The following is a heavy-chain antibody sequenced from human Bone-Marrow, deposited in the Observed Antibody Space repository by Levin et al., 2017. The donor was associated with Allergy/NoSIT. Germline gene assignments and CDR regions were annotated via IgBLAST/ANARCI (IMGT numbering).Heavy chain of an antibody. CDR3: ANRTYGSGSYRGVFDY. V-gene: IGHV3-23*01. J-gene: IGHJ4*02. D-gene: IGHD3-10*01. CDR2: ISGSGGST. Sequence: GGSLRLSCAASGFTFASYVMTWVRQAPGKGLEWVSSISGSGGSTYYADSVKGRFTISRDNSKNTLYLQMNSLRAEDTAVYYCANRTYGSGSYRGVFDYWGQGTLVTVSS. CDR1: GFTFASYV.